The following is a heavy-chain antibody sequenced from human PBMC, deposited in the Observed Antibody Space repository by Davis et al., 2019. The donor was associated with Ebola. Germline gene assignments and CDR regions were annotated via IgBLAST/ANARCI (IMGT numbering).Heavy chain of an antibody. V-gene: IGHV1-3*01. CDR3: AKDAVPTMGGRRAGYMDV. CDR1: GYTFSSYP. D-gene: IGHD5-12*01. CDR2: INAGKGNT. J-gene: IGHJ6*03. Sequence: ASVKVSCKASGYTFSSYPIHWVRQAPGQRLEWMGWINAGKGNTKYSPKFQGRVIITSDTSASTAYMEMSSLPSEDTAVYYCAKDAVPTMGGRRAGYMDVWGKGTTVTVSS.